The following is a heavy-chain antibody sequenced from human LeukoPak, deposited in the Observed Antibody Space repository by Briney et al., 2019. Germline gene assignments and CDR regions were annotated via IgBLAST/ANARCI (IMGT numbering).Heavy chain of an antibody. D-gene: IGHD5-12*01. CDR3: ARVDIVAIGYYYMDV. V-gene: IGHV4-39*01. CDR2: IYYSGST. J-gene: IGHJ6*03. CDR1: GGSISSSSYY. Sequence: PSETLSLTCTVSGGSISSSSYYWGWIRQPPGKRLEWIGSIYYSGSTYYNPSLKSRVTISVDTSKNQFSLKLSSVTAADTAVYYCARVDIVAIGYYYMDVWGKGTTVTVSS.